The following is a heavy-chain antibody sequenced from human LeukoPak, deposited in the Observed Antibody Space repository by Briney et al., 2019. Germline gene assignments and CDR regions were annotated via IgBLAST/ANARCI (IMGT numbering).Heavy chain of an antibody. CDR3: AREIFLDN. D-gene: IGHD3-3*01. CDR1: GFALSGYG. CDR2: ISGASSSI. V-gene: IGHV3-48*02. J-gene: IGHJ4*02. Sequence: GGSLRLSCAASGFALSGYGMNWVRQAPGKGLEWVSYISGASSSIYYADSVRGRFTISRDNAKNSLYLQMNSLRDDDTAVYYCAREIFLDNWGQGTLVTVSS.